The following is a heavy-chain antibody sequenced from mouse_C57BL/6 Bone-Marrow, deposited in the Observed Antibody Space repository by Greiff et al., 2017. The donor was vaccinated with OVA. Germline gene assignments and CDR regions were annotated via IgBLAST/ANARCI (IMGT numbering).Heavy chain of an antibody. CDR1: GYAFTNYL. CDR2: INPGSGGT. CDR3: ARGYYGSSYGFAY. Sequence: VQLQQSGAELVRPGTSVKVSCKASGYAFTNYLIEWVKQRPGQGLEWIGVINPGSGGTNYNEKFKGKATLTADKSSSTAYMQRSSLTSEDSAVYFCARGYYGSSYGFAYWGQGTLVTVSA. D-gene: IGHD1-1*01. V-gene: IGHV1-54*01. J-gene: IGHJ3*01.